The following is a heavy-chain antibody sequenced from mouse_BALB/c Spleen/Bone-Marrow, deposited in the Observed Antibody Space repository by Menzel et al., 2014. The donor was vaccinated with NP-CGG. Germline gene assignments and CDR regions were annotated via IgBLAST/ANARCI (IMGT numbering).Heavy chain of an antibody. Sequence: QVQLQQSGAELVRPGVSVKISCKGSGYTFTDYAMHWVKRSHAKSLEWIGVISTYYGDASYNQKFKGKATMTVDKSPSTAYMELARLTSEDSAIYYCASGNYYYAMDYWGQGTSVTVSS. CDR2: ISTYYGDA. J-gene: IGHJ4*01. V-gene: IGHV1S137*01. CDR3: ASGNYYYAMDY. CDR1: GYTFTDYA. D-gene: IGHD2-1*01.